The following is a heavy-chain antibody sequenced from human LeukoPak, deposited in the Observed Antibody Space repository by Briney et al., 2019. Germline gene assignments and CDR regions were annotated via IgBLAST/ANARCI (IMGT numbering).Heavy chain of an antibody. D-gene: IGHD7-27*01. CDR1: GGSMNDRDYY. J-gene: IGHJ6*02. CDR2: IYYSGST. CDR3: ARNWGAAGWSNYYGMDV. V-gene: IGHV4-30-4*01. Sequence: SETLSLTCTVSGGSMNDRDYYWSWIRQPPGKGLEWLGYIYYSGSTYYNPSLKSRITISEDTPKNQFSLKLKSVTAADTAVYFCARNWGAAGWSNYYGMDVWGQGTTVIVSS.